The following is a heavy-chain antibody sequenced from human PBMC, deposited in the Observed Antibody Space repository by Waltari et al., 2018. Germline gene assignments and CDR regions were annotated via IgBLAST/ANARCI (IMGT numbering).Heavy chain of an antibody. Sequence: QLQLQESGPGLVKPSGTLSLICAVSGDSMNYWWSWVRQPPGKGLEWIGQVLGSGRTNYNPSLGSRVTISRDTSTHQFALKMTSATAADTALYYCACDRGRGLYLDTWGQGILVTVSP. CDR2: VLGSGRT. J-gene: IGHJ4*02. D-gene: IGHD2-15*01. V-gene: IGHV4-4*02. CDR3: ACDRGRGLYLDT. CDR1: GDSMNYW.